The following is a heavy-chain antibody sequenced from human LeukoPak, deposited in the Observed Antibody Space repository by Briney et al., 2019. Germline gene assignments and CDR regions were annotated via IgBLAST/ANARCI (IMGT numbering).Heavy chain of an antibody. CDR3: ARDLYGDYDWYFDL. CDR1: GYTFTSYA. D-gene: IGHD4-17*01. CDR2: INAGNGNT. J-gene: IGHJ2*01. Sequence: GASVKVSCKASGYTFTSYAMHWVRQAPGQRLEWMGWINAGNGNTKYSQEFQGRVTITRDTSASTAYMELSSLRAEDTAVYYCARDLYGDYDWYFDLWGRGTLVTVSS. V-gene: IGHV1-3*03.